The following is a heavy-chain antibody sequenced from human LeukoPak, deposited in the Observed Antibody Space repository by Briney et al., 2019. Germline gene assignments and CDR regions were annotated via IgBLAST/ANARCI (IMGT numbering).Heavy chain of an antibody. V-gene: IGHV3-9*03. D-gene: IGHD4-23*01. CDR3: AKDIYGGNSFAWNFDY. CDR1: GFTFDDYA. CDR2: ISWNSGSI. Sequence: GGSLRLSCAASGFTFDDYAMHWARQAPGKGLEWVSGISWNSGSIGYADSVKGRFTISRDNAKNSLYLQMNSLRAEDMALYYCAKDIYGGNSFAWNFDYWGQGTLVTVPS. J-gene: IGHJ4*02.